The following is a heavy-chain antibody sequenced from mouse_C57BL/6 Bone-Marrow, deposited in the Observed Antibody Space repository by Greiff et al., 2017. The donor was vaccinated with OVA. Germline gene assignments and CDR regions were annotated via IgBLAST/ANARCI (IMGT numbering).Heavy chain of an antibody. D-gene: IGHD1-1*01. CDR1: GFNIKDDY. Sequence: VQLQPSGAELVRPGASVKLSCTASGFNIKDDYMHWVKQRPEQGLEWIGWIDPENGDTEYASKFQGKATITADTSSNTAYLQLSSLTSEDTAVYYCTRYYGSSYWYFDVWGTGTTVTVSS. V-gene: IGHV14-4*01. CDR2: IDPENGDT. CDR3: TRYYGSSYWYFDV. J-gene: IGHJ1*03.